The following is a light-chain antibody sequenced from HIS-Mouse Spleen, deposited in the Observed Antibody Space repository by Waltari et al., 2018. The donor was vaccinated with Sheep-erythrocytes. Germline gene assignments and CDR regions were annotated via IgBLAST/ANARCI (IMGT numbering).Light chain of an antibody. CDR1: RPNPGRNY. J-gene: IGLJ3*02. V-gene: IGLV1-47*01. CDR2: RNN. Sequence: QSVLTQPPSASGTPGQRVTISCSGSRPNPGRNYRYWYQQLPGTAPKLLIYRNNQRPSGVPDRFSGSKSGTSASLAISGLRSEDEADYYCAAWDDSLSGPVFGGGTKLTVL. CDR3: AAWDDSLSGPV.